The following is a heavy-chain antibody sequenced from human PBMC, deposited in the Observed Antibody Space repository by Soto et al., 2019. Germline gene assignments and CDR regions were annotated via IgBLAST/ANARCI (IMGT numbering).Heavy chain of an antibody. CDR1: GGSISSISYY. CDR2: IYYSGST. V-gene: IGHV4-39*01. J-gene: IGHJ4*02. CDR3: ARRVAVVVAATFDY. D-gene: IGHD2-15*01. Sequence: SETLSLTCTVSGGSISSISYYWGWIRQPPGKGLEWIGSIYYSGSTYYNPSLKSRVTISVDTSKNQFSLRLSSVTAADTAVYYCARRVAVVVAATFDYWGQGTLVTVSS.